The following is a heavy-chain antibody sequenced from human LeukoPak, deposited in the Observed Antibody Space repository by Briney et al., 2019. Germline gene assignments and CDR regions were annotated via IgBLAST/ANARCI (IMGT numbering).Heavy chain of an antibody. J-gene: IGHJ4*02. CDR2: IYYSGST. CDR1: GGSISSSSYY. V-gene: IGHV4-39*01. D-gene: IGHD3-3*01. CDR3: ARHFYDFWSGYYTSFDY. Sequence: KTSETLSFTCTVSGGSISSSSYYWGWLRQPPGKGLEWIGSIYYSGSTYYNPSLKSRVTISVDTSKNQFSLKLSSVTAADTAVYYCARHFYDFWSGYYTSFDYWGLGTLVTVSS.